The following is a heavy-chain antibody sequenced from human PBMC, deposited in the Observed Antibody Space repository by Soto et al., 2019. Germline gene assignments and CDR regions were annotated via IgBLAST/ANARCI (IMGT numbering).Heavy chain of an antibody. Sequence: SETLSLTCAVYGGSFSGYYWSWIRQPPGKGLEWIGEINHSGSTNYNPSLKSRVTISVDTSKSQFSLKLSSVTAAGTAVYYCARVGGQDYYDSSGYYDNWFDPWGQGTLVTVSS. CDR3: ARVGGQDYYDSSGYYDNWFDP. CDR1: GGSFSGYY. CDR2: INHSGST. V-gene: IGHV4-34*01. D-gene: IGHD3-22*01. J-gene: IGHJ5*02.